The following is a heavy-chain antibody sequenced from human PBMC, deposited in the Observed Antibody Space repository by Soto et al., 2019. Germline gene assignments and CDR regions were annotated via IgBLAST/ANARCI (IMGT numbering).Heavy chain of an antibody. CDR1: GYTFTSYA. J-gene: IGHJ4*02. Sequence: ASVKVSCKASGYTFTSYAMHWVRQAPGQRLEWMGWINAGNGNTKYSQKFQGRVTITRDTSASTAYMELSSLRSEDTAVYYCAREGRFYGDYAYWGQGTLVTSPQ. V-gene: IGHV1-3*01. D-gene: IGHD4-17*01. CDR2: INAGNGNT. CDR3: AREGRFYGDYAY.